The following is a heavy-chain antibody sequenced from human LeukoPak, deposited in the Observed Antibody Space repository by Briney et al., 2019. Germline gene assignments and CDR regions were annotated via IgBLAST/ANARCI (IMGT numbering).Heavy chain of an antibody. CDR1: GGSFSGYY. CDR2: IDHSGST. CDR3: ARTASSHFDY. V-gene: IGHV4-34*01. Sequence: SETLSLTCAVYGGSFSGYYWSWIRQPPGKGLEWIGEIDHSGSTNYNPSLKRRVTISVDTSKNQFSLKLSSVTAADTAVYYCARTASSHFDYWGQGTLVTVSS. J-gene: IGHJ4*02.